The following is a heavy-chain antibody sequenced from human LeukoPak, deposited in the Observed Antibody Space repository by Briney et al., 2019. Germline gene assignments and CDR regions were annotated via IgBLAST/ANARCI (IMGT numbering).Heavy chain of an antibody. Sequence: ASVKVSCKASGHTFTSYYMHWVRQAPGQGLEWMGIINPSGGSTSYAQKFQGRVTMTRDTSTSTVYMELSSLRSEDTAVYYCARDAKGYSYGKAPWYYFDYWGQGTPVTVSS. V-gene: IGHV1-46*01. D-gene: IGHD5-18*01. CDR2: INPSGGST. CDR3: ARDAKGYSYGKAPWYYFDY. J-gene: IGHJ4*02. CDR1: GHTFTSYY.